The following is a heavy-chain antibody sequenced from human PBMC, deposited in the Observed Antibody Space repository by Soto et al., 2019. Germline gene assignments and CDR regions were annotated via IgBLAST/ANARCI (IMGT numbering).Heavy chain of an antibody. CDR1: GGSISSYY. D-gene: IGHD5-18*01. CDR2: IYYSGST. V-gene: IGHV4-59*01. CDR3: ARDRGYSYGVDY. Sequence: SETLSLTCTVSGGSISSYYWSWIRQPPGKGLEWIGYIYYSGSTNYNPSLKSRVTISVDTSKNQFSLKLSSVTAADTAVYYCARDRGYSYGVDYWGQGTLVTVSS. J-gene: IGHJ4*02.